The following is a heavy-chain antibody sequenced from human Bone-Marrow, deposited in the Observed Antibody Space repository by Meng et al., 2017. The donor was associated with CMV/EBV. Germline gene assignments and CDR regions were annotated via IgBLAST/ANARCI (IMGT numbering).Heavy chain of an antibody. CDR1: GFTFSNYA. CDR2: VSYDGSNK. V-gene: IGHV3-30*04. J-gene: IGHJ4*02. CDR3: ARDTRSYPTGVHY. D-gene: IGHD3-10*01. Sequence: LKISCAASGFTFSNYAIHWVRQAPGKGLEWVAVVSYDGSNKYYADSVKGRFTISRDNSKTSLYLEMNSLRPEDTAVYYCARDTRSYPTGVHYWGQGTLVTVSS.